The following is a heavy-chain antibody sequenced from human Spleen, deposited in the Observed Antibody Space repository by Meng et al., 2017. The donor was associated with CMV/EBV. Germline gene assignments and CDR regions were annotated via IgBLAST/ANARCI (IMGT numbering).Heavy chain of an antibody. CDR1: GATVSSHTAS. D-gene: IGHD5-18*01. CDR2: TYYRSKWYN. CDR3: AVTSAGDTAFRH. J-gene: IGHJ1*01. Sequence: GATVSSHTASWNWIRQSPSRGLEWLGRTYYRSKWYNDYAASVKSRITINPDTSKNHFSLQLNSLTPEDTAVYYCAVTSAGDTAFRHWGQGTLVTVSS. V-gene: IGHV6-1*01.